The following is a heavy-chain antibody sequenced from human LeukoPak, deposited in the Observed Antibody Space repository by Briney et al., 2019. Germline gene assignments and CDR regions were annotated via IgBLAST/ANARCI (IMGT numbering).Heavy chain of an antibody. D-gene: IGHD4-23*01. CDR1: GGSFSGYY. J-gene: IGHJ4*02. V-gene: IGHV4-34*01. Sequence: PSETLSLTCAVYGGSFSGYYWSWIRQPPGKGLEWIGEINHSGSTNYNPSLKSRVTISVDTSKNQFSLKLSSVTAADTAVYYCARGYGGNANYDYWGQGTLVTVSS. CDR2: INHSGST. CDR3: ARGYGGNANYDY.